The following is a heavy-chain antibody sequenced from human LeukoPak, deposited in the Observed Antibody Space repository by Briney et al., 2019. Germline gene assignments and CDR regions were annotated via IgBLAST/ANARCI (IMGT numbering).Heavy chain of an antibody. D-gene: IGHD3-22*01. Sequence: PSETLSLTCTVSGGSISSGGYYWSWIRQHPGKGLEWIGYIYYSGSTYYNPSLKSRVTISVDTSKNQFSLKLSSVTAADTAVYYCARAAYYYDSSGYPTLEAFDIWGQGTMVTVSS. CDR3: ARAAYYYDSSGYPTLEAFDI. V-gene: IGHV4-31*03. CDR1: GGSISSGGYY. CDR2: IYYSGST. J-gene: IGHJ3*02.